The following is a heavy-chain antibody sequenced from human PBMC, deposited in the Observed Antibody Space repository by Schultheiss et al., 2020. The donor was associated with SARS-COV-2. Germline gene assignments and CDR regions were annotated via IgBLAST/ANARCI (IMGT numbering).Heavy chain of an antibody. CDR3: AKPRRGS. CDR1: GFTFSSYS. J-gene: IGHJ4*02. V-gene: IGHV3-21*04. D-gene: IGHD3-16*01. CDR2: INPSTGYI. Sequence: GGSLRLSCAASGFTFSSYSMNWVRQAPGKGLEWVSSINPSTGYIFYADSVKGRFTISRDNAKNSLFLQMNSLRAEDTAVYYCAKPRRGSWGQGTLVTVSS.